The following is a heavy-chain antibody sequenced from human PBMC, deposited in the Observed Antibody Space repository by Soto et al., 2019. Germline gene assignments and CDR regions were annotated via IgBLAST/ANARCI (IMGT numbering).Heavy chain of an antibody. CDR2: INHSGST. D-gene: IGHD6-13*01. Sequence: SETLSLTCAVYGGSFSGYYWSWIRQPPGKGLEWIGEINHSGSTNYNPSLKSRVTISVDTSKNQLSLKLSSVTAADTAVYYCARGGYSHDYWGQGTLVTVSS. CDR3: ARGGYSHDY. V-gene: IGHV4-34*01. J-gene: IGHJ4*02. CDR1: GGSFSGYY.